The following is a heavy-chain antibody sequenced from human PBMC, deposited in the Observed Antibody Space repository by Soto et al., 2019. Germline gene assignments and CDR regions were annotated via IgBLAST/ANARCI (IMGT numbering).Heavy chain of an antibody. CDR1: GFSFSTTD. Sequence: EVELEQSGGGLVQPGGSLRLACAASGFSFSTTDMHWVRQVPGKPPEWISVVGTAGDASYRDSVKGRFTISRENAKNSVYLQMNSLRVEDTAVYYCARGGGFGGALDFWGQGTLVTVSS. D-gene: IGHD3-3*01. J-gene: IGHJ4*02. V-gene: IGHV3-13*01. CDR3: ARGGGFGGALDF. CDR2: VGTAGDA.